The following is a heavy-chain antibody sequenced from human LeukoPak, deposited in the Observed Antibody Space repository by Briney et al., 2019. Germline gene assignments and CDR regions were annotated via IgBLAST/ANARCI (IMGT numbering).Heavy chain of an antibody. CDR1: GYTFTNYD. CDR2: MSPYSGNS. Sequence: ASVKVSCKASGYTFTNYDINWVRQATGQGLEWVGWMSPYSGNSGSAHKFQGRVTRTRNTSISTAYLELSGLTSEDSAVYYCARGRLVRGDYLDHWGQGALVTVSS. V-gene: IGHV1-8*01. CDR3: ARGRLVRGDYLDH. D-gene: IGHD3-10*01. J-gene: IGHJ4*02.